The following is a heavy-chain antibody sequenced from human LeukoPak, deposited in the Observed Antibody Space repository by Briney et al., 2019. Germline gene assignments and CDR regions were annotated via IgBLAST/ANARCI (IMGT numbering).Heavy chain of an antibody. D-gene: IGHD2-15*01. Sequence: GGSLRLSCAASGFTFSSYGMHWVRQAPGKGLDWVAAISPGGSDKYYADSVKGRFTISRDESKNTLNLQMNSLGAEDTAVYYCAKAGGYCSGGRCYGWFDPWGQGTLVTVSS. V-gene: IGHV3-30*18. CDR2: ISPGGSDK. CDR3: AKAGGYCSGGRCYGWFDP. CDR1: GFTFSSYG. J-gene: IGHJ5*02.